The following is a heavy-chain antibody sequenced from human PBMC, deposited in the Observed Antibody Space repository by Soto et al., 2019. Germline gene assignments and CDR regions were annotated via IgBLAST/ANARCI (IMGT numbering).Heavy chain of an antibody. CDR2: LYTEGTT. V-gene: IGHV3-53*01. CDR3: VRPRPSGENYGMDV. D-gene: IGHD3-16*01. J-gene: IGHJ6*02. Sequence: LRLSCVASGLTVSHNYMAWVRQAPEMGLEWVSILYTEGTTYYADSVKGRFTISRDSSKNTLFLQMDSLRAEDTAVYYCVRPRPSGENYGMDVWGQGTTVTVSS. CDR1: GLTVSHNY.